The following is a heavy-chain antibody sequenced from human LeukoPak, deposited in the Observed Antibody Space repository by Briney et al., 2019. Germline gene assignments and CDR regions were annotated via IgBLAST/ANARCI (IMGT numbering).Heavy chain of an antibody. CDR2: INHSGST. V-gene: IGHV4-34*01. J-gene: IGHJ5*02. D-gene: IGHD3-22*01. CDR1: GGSFSGYY. CDR3: ARSGYYYVMKGFDP. Sequence: PSETLSLICAVYGGSFSGYYWSWIRQPPGEGLEWIGEINHSGSTNYNPSLKSRVTISVDTSKNQFSLKLSSVTAADTAVYYCARSGYYYVMKGFDPWGQGTLVTVSS.